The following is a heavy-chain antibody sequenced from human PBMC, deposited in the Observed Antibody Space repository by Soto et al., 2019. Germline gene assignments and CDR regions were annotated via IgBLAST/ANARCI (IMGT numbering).Heavy chain of an antibody. CDR1: GFIFSNYG. J-gene: IGHJ5*02. D-gene: IGHD1-26*01. CDR3: AKAGGRRWTPFDP. V-gene: IGHV3-30*18. CDR2: ISSDGSIQ. Sequence: PEGSLRLSCAASGFIFSNYGLHWVRQAPGMGLEWVAVISSDGSIQYYADSVQGRFTVSRDNSKNTLYLQMNSLRTEDTAVYYCAKAGGRRWTPFDPWGQGTLVTVSS.